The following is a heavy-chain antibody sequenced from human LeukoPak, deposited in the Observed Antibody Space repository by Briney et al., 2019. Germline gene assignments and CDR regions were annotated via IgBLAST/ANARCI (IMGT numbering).Heavy chain of an antibody. V-gene: IGHV1-2*06. D-gene: IGHD3-22*01. CDR3: ATRKDTYYYDRGLYFDY. Sequence: ASVKVSCKAAGYTFTGYYMHWVRQAPGQGLEWMGRINPNSGGTNYAQKFQGRVTMTRDTSISTAYMELSRLRPEDTAVYYCATRKDTYYYDRGLYFDYWGQGTLVTVSS. CDR2: INPNSGGT. J-gene: IGHJ4*02. CDR1: GYTFTGYY.